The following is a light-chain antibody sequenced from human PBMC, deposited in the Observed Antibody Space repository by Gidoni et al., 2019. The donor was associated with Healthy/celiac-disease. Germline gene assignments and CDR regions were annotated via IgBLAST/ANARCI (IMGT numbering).Light chain of an antibody. V-gene: IGKV2-28*01. CDR2: LGS. Sequence: DIVMTHSPLPLPVTPGEPASISCRSSQSLLHSNGYSSVDWYLQKPGQSPQLLIYLGSNRASGVPDMFSGSGASTDFTLKISRVEAEDVGVYYCMQALQTRTFGQGTKLEIK. CDR3: MQALQTRT. CDR1: QSLLHSNGYSS. J-gene: IGKJ2*02.